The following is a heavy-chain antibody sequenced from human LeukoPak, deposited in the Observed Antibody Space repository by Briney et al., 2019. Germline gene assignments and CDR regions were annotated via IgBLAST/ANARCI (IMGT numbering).Heavy chain of an antibody. CDR3: AREKKSITIFGVVNSNWFDP. D-gene: IGHD3-3*01. V-gene: IGHV3-7*01. J-gene: IGHJ5*02. CDR2: VRQDGSEK. Sequence: GGSLRLSCAASGFTFSNYWMSWVRQAPGKGLEWVANVRQDGSEKYYVDSVRGRFTISRDNAKNSLYLQMNSLRAEDTAVYYCAREKKSITIFGVVNSNWFDPWGQGTLVTVSS. CDR1: GFTFSNYW.